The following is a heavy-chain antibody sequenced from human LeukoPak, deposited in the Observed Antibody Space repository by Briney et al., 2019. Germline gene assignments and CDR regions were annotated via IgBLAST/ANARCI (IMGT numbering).Heavy chain of an antibody. CDR2: INSEGSRT. V-gene: IGHV3-74*01. CDR1: GFTFSSYW. J-gene: IGHJ3*02. CDR3: ARGRYCSSTSCYKAFDI. Sequence: GGSLRLSCAASGFTFSSYWMYWVRQAPGKGLVWVSRINSEGSRTSYADSVKGRVTISRDNAKNTLYLQMNSLRAEDTAVYYCARGRYCSSTSCYKAFDIWGQGTKVTVSS. D-gene: IGHD2-2*02.